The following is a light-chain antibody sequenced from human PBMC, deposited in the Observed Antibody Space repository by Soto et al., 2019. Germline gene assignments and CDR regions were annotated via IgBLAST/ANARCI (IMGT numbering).Light chain of an antibody. CDR2: KAS. CDR1: QNVSNW. V-gene: IGKV1-5*03. J-gene: IGKJ2*01. Sequence: DVEMTQSPSTLHKSIGDRVTINCRASQNVSNWLAWYQQKPGKAPKLLIYKASRLESGVPSRFSASGSGTDFTLTINSLQSDDFATYFCQQYSKESTFGQGTKLEIK. CDR3: QQYSKEST.